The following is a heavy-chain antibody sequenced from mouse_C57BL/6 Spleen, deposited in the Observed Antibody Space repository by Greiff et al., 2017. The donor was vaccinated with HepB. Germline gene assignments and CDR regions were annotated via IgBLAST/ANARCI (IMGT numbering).Heavy chain of an antibody. Sequence: VQLQQSGAELVKPGASVKLSCTASGFTFTSYWMHWVKQRPGRGLEWIGRIDPNSGGTKYNEKFQSKATMTVDKPSSTAYMQLSSLTSEDSAIYYCASLRRSSDCSMDYWGQGTTVTVSS. J-gene: IGHJ4*01. CDR2: IDPNSGGT. CDR3: ASLRRSSDCSMDY. V-gene: IGHV1-72*01. D-gene: IGHD2-12*01. CDR1: GFTFTSYW.